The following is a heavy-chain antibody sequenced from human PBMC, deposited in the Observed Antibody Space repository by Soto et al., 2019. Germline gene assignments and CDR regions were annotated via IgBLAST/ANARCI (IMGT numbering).Heavy chain of an antibody. CDR1: GGSISSSSYY. D-gene: IGHD6-19*01. Sequence: PSETLSLTCTVSGGSISSSSYYWGWIRHPPGKGLEWIGSIYHSESTYYNPSLKSRVTISVDTSKNQFSLTRSSVTAADTAVYYCAIRMVYSSGRFAYYFGKDVWAQGTTVPGS. J-gene: IGHJ6*02. CDR2: IYHSEST. CDR3: AIRMVYSSGRFAYYFGKDV. V-gene: IGHV4-39*01.